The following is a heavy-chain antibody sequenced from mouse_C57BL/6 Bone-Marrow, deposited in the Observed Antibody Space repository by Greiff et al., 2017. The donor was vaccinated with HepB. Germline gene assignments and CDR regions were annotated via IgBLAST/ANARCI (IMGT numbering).Heavy chain of an antibody. J-gene: IGHJ2*01. V-gene: IGHV14-4*01. CDR2: IDPENGDT. Sequence: EVKLVESGAELVRPGASVKLSCTASGFNIKDDYMHWVKQRPEQGLEWIGWIDPENGDTEYASKFQGKATITADTSSNTAYLQLSSLTSEDTAVYYCTGDIVTAYGGQGTTLTVSS. CDR3: TGDIVTAY. D-gene: IGHD2-5*01. CDR1: GFNIKDDY.